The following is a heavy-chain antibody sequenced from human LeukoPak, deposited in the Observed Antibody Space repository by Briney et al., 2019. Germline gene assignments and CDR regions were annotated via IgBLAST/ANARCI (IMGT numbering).Heavy chain of an antibody. D-gene: IGHD6-13*01. CDR3: ARADGGSSWYSPITENWFDP. V-gene: IGHV1-18*01. CDR1: GYTFTSYG. Sequence: ASVKVSCKASGYTFTSYGISWVRQAPGQGLEWMGWISAYNGNTNYAQKLQGRVTMTTDTSTSTAYMELRSLRSDDTAVYYCARADGGSSWYSPITENWFDPWGQGTLVTVSS. CDR2: ISAYNGNT. J-gene: IGHJ5*02.